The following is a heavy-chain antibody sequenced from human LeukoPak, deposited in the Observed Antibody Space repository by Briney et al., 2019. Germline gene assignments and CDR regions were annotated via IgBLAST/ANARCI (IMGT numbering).Heavy chain of an antibody. CDR3: ARDGYSSGWYVGDYFDY. CDR1: GGSISSGSYY. J-gene: IGHJ4*02. V-gene: IGHV4-61*02. Sequence: SETLSLTCTVSGGSISSGSYYWSWIRQPAGKGLEWIGRIYTSGSTNYNPSLKSRVTISVDTSKNQFSLKLSSVTAADTAVYYCARDGYSSGWYVGDYFDYWGQGTLVTVSS. D-gene: IGHD6-19*01. CDR2: IYTSGST.